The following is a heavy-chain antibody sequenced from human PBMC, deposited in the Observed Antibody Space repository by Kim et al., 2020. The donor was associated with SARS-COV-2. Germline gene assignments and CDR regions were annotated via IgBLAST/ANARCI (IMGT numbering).Heavy chain of an antibody. CDR2: TYYRSKWYN. D-gene: IGHD1-26*01. CDR3: ARGKGLGELHGETFDY. V-gene: IGHV6-1*01. Sequence: SQTLSLTCAISGDRVSSNSAAWNWIRQSPSRGLEWLGRTYYRSKWYNDYAVSVKSRITINPDTSKNQFSLQLNSVTPEDTAVYYCARGKGLGELHGETFDYWGQGTLVTVSS. CDR1: GDRVSSNSAA. J-gene: IGHJ4*02.